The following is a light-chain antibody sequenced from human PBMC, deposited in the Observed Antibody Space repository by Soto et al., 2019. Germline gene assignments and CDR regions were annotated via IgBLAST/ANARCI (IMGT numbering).Light chain of an antibody. CDR3: QQYSSPVT. CDR1: QSVSNNY. V-gene: IGKV3-20*01. J-gene: IGKJ1*01. Sequence: EIVLTQPPGTLSLSPGERATLSCRASQSVSNNYLAWYQQKPGQAPRLLNYAATIETTGIPGRFSSRGARTDSTLTISRLEPEFVTVYYCQQYSSPVTFGQGTKVDIK. CDR2: AAT.